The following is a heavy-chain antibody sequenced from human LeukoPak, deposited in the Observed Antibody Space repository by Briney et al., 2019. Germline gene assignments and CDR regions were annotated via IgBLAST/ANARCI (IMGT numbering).Heavy chain of an antibody. CDR3: ARAVGTAIAFGY. CDR2: INSDGSST. Sequence: GGSLRLSCAASGFTFSSYWMHWVRQAPRKGLVGVSRINSDGSSTSYADSVKGRFTISRDNAKNTLYLQMSSLRAEDTAVYYCARAVGTAIAFGYWGQGTLVTVSS. J-gene: IGHJ4*02. CDR1: GFTFSSYW. D-gene: IGHD5-18*01. V-gene: IGHV3-74*01.